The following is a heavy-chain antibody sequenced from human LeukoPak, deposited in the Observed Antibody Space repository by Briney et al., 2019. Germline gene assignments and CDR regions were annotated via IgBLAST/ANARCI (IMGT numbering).Heavy chain of an antibody. J-gene: IGHJ4*02. V-gene: IGHV3-23*01. D-gene: IGHD4-17*01. CDR3: ATPPTVTRNY. CDR1: GFTLSNYW. CDR2: ISGSGGRT. Sequence: GGSLRLSCAASGFTLSNYWIHWVRQAPGKGLEWVSSISGSGGRTYHADSVKGRFTISRDNSKNTLYLQMNSLRAEDTAVYYCATPPTVTRNYWGQGILVTVSS.